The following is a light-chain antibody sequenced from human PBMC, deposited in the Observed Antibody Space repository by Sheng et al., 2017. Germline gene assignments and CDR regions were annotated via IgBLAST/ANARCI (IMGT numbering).Light chain of an antibody. V-gene: IGKV4-1*01. Sequence: DIVMTQSPDSLAVSLGERATINCKSSQSVLYRSNSKNHLAWYQQTPGQPPKLLISWASTREPGVPDRFRGSGSATDFTLTISSLQAEDVAIYYCQQYFATPITFGQGTRLEIK. J-gene: IGKJ5*01. CDR1: QSVLYRSNSKNH. CDR3: QQYFATPIT. CDR2: WAS.